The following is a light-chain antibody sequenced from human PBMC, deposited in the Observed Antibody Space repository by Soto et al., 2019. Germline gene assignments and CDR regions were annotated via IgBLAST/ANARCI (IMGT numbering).Light chain of an antibody. Sequence: DIQMTQSPSSLSASAGDRVTITCRASQSVHTYLNWYRQRPGKAPELLIYAASNLQRGVPSMFSVSGFGTDFTLTISGLEYEDFATDDCQGSDTFPQTFGQGTNVDIK. CDR1: QSVHTY. V-gene: IGKV1-39*01. CDR3: QGSDTFPQT. J-gene: IGKJ1*01. CDR2: AAS.